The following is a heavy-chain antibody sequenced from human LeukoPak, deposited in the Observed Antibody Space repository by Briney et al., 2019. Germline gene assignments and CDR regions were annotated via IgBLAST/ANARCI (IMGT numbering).Heavy chain of an antibody. J-gene: IGHJ6*02. CDR3: AKGPLVTEEYYYYYGMDV. D-gene: IGHD4-11*01. CDR1: GFTFSSYG. CDR2: ISYDGSNK. V-gene: IGHV3-30*18. Sequence: GRSLRLSCAASGFTFSSYGMHWVRQAPGKGLEWVAVISYDGSNKYYADSVKGRFSISRDNSKNTLCLQMNSLRAEDTAVYYCAKGPLVTEEYYYYYGMDVWGQGTTVTVSS.